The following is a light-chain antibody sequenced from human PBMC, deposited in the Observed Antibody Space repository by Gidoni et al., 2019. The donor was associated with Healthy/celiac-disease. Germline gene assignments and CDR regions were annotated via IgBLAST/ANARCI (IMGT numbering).Light chain of an antibody. Sequence: DIVMTQSPDSLAVSLGERATINCKSSQSVLYSSNNKNYLAWYQQKPGQPPKLLIYWASTRESGVPDRFSGSGSGTEFTHTISSLQAEDVAVYYCQQYYSTPRWTFGQGTKVEIK. J-gene: IGKJ1*01. CDR3: QQYYSTPRWT. CDR1: QSVLYSSNNKNY. V-gene: IGKV4-1*01. CDR2: WAS.